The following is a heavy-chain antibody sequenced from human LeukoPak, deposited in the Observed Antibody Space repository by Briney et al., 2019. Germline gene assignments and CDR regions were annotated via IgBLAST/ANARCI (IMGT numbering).Heavy chain of an antibody. J-gene: IGHJ4*02. CDR1: GGSFSGYY. D-gene: IGHD3-10*01. Sequence: SETLSLTCAVYGGSFSGYYWSWIRQPPGKGLGWIGEINHSGSTNYNPSLKSRVTISVDTSKNQFSLKLSSVTAADTAVYYCARLWFGDDFDYWGQGTLVTVSS. CDR3: ARLWFGDDFDY. CDR2: INHSGST. V-gene: IGHV4-34*01.